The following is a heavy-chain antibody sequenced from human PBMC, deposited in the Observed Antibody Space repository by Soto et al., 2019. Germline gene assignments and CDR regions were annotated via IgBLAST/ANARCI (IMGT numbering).Heavy chain of an antibody. Sequence: QLQLQESGPGLVKPSETLSLTCTVSGGSISSGNYYWCRIRQPPGKGLEWIGSIYYSGSTYYNPSLKSRVTISVDTSKNQFSLKLSSVTAADTAVYYCASSGGNPTDDAFDIWGQGTMVTVSS. CDR3: ASSGGNPTDDAFDI. D-gene: IGHD2-15*01. J-gene: IGHJ3*02. V-gene: IGHV4-39*01. CDR1: GGSISSGNYY. CDR2: IYYSGST.